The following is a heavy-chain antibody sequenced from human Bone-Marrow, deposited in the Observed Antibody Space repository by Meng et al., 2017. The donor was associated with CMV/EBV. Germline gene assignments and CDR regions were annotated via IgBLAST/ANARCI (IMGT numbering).Heavy chain of an antibody. D-gene: IGHD3-3*01. V-gene: IGHV3-30-3*01. CDR1: GFTFSSYA. J-gene: IGHJ6*02. Sequence: GGSLRLSCAASGFTFSSYAMHWVRQAPGKGLEWVAVISYDGSNKYYADSVKGRFTISRDNSKNTLYLQMNSLRAEDTAVYYCARVEGKYYDFWSGYYTYYYYGMDGWGQGTTVTVSS. CDR2: ISYDGSNK. CDR3: ARVEGKYYDFWSGYYTYYYYGMDG.